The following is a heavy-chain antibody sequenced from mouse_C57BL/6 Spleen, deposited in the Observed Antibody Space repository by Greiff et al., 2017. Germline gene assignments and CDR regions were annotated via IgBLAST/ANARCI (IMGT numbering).Heavy chain of an antibody. CDR1: GYTFTSYG. CDR3: ARRDGDYFDY. V-gene: IGHV1-81*01. CDR2: IYPRSGNT. Sequence: QVQLKESGAELARPGASVKLSCKASGYTFTSYGISWVKQRTGQGLEWIGEIYPRSGNTYYNEKFKGKATLTADKSSSTAYMELRSLTSEDSAVYFCARRDGDYFDYWGQGTTRTVSS. J-gene: IGHJ2*01.